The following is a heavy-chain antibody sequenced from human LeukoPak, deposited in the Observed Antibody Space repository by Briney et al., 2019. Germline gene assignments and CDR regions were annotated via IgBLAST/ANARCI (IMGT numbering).Heavy chain of an antibody. D-gene: IGHD1-14*01. CDR2: ISYDGSNK. CDR3: AKAEGGYYYYGMDV. CDR1: GFTFSSYD. Sequence: PGRSLRLSCAASGFTFSSYDMHWVRQAPGKGLEWVAVISYDGSNKYYADSVQGRFTISRDNSKNTLYLQMNSLRAEDTAVYYCAKAEGGYYYYGMDVWGQGTTVTVSS. V-gene: IGHV3-30*18. J-gene: IGHJ6*02.